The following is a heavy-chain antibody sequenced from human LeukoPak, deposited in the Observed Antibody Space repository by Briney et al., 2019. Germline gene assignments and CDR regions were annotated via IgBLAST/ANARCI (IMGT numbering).Heavy chain of an antibody. Sequence: SETLSLTCAVYGGSFSGYYWSWIRQPPGKGLEWIGEINHSGSTNYNPSLKSRVTISVDTSKNQFSLKLSSVTAADTAVYYCARVFGSSWWGYFDYWGQGTLVTVSS. D-gene: IGHD6-13*01. CDR3: ARVFGSSWWGYFDY. CDR2: INHSGST. J-gene: IGHJ4*02. CDR1: GGSFSGYY. V-gene: IGHV4-34*01.